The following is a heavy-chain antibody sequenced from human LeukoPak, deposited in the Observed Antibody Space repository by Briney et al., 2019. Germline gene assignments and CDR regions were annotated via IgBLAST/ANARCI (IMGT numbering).Heavy chain of an antibody. D-gene: IGHD2-15*01. CDR1: GFTFSSYW. V-gene: IGHV3-74*01. Sequence: QPGGSLRLSCVASGFTFSSYWMHWVRQAPGKGLVWVSRINSDGSSTSYADSVKGRFTISRDNAKNTLYLQMNSLRAEDTAVYYCARANGGSCYGYWGQGTLVTVSS. J-gene: IGHJ4*02. CDR3: ARANGGSCYGY. CDR2: INSDGSST.